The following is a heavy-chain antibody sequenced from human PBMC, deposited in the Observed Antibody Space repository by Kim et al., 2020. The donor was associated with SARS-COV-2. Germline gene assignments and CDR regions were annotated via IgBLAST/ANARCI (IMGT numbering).Heavy chain of an antibody. J-gene: IGHJ4*02. CDR2: INHSGST. Sequence: SETLSLTCAVYGGSFSGYYWSWIRQPPGKGLEWIGEINHSGSTNYNPSLKSRVTISVDTSKNQFSLKLSSVTAADTAVYYCARGRENMVRGVIISGQTRIRGRYFDYWGQGTLVTVSS. CDR3: ARGRENMVRGVIISGQTRIRGRYFDY. D-gene: IGHD3-10*01. CDR1: GGSFSGYY. V-gene: IGHV4-34*01.